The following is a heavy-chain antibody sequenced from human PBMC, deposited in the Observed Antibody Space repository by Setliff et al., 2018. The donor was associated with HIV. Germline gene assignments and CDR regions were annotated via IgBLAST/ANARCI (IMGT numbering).Heavy chain of an antibody. CDR2: IYYSGTA. V-gene: IGHV4-31*01. Sequence: PSETLSLTCTVSGGSISGGGYYWTWIRQYPGRGLEWIGYIYYSGTAYYKPSLRSLVTISVDTSMNQFSLNLNSVTAADTAVYYCARAGDWTEASCPKARFDAWGPGSLVTVSS. CDR3: ARAGDWTEASCPKARFDA. CDR1: GGSISGGGYY. J-gene: IGHJ5*02. D-gene: IGHD2-2*01.